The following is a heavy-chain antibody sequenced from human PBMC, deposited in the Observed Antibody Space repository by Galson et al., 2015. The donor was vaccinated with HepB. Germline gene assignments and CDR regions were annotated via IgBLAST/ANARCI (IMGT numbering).Heavy chain of an antibody. J-gene: IGHJ6*02. CDR3: AKTLSIAARVRYGMDV. CDR1: GFTFSSYG. V-gene: IGHV3-30*18. CDR2: ISYDGSNK. Sequence: SLRLSCAASGFTFSSYGMHWVRQAPGKGLEWVAVISYDGSNKYYADSVKGRFTISRDNSKNTLYLQMNSLRAEDTAVYYCAKTLSIAARVRYGMDVWGQGTTVTVSS. D-gene: IGHD6-6*01.